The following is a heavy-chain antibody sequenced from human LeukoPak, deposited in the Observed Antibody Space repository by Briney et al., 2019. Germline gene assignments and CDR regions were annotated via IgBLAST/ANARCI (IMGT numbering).Heavy chain of an antibody. CDR2: VYHNGNI. D-gene: IGHD4-11*01. V-gene: IGHV4-61*08. J-gene: IGHJ4*01. CDR3: AREYSAFDH. Sequence: SSETLSLTCTVSGDPISSHSDYKWTWIRQPPGKGLEWIGYVYHNGNINYNPFLGSRLTISVDTSKNQLSLRLTSVAAADTAVYFCAREYSAFDHWGHGTLVTVSS. CDR1: GDPISSHSDY.